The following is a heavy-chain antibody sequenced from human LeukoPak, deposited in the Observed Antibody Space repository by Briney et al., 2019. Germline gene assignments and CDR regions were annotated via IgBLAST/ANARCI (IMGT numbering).Heavy chain of an antibody. J-gene: IGHJ4*02. CDR1: AASISTSSYY. CDR2: IYNSGST. V-gene: IGHV4-39*01. CDR3: ARSWTLPGAFDY. D-gene: IGHD1-26*01. Sequence: PSETLSLTCTVSAASISTSSYYWGWIREPPWKGLEWTGNIYNSGSTYYSPSLKSRVTISVDTSKNQFSLKLTSVTAADTAVYYCARSWTLPGAFDYWGQGTLVTVSS.